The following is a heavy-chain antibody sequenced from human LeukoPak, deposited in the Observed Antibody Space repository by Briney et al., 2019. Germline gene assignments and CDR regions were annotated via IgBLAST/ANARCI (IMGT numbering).Heavy chain of an antibody. Sequence: GGSLRLSCAASGFIFSNYAMYWVRQAPGKGLEWVSAISGRSDTTYYADSVKGRFTLSRDSSKNTLYLKMNSLRADDTAVYYCAKWGDYDVLTGYYVSDFWGQGTLVTVSS. CDR3: AKWGDYDVLTGYYVSDF. V-gene: IGHV3-23*01. J-gene: IGHJ4*02. CDR1: GFIFSNYA. D-gene: IGHD3-9*01. CDR2: ISGRSDTT.